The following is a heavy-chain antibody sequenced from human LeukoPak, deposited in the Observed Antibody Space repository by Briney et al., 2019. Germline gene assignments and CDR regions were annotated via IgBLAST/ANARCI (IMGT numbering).Heavy chain of an antibody. CDR2: VFHSGST. CDR1: GGSITSYY. CDR3: TRPYSSGWYGTFSI. D-gene: IGHD6-19*01. V-gene: IGHV4-59*01. Sequence: PSGTLSLTCTVSGGSITSYYWSWIRQPPGKGLEWIGHVFHSGSTNYNPSLKSRVTISVDTSKNQFSLKLSSVTAADTAVYYCTRPYSSGWYGTFSIWGQGTMVTVSS. J-gene: IGHJ3*02.